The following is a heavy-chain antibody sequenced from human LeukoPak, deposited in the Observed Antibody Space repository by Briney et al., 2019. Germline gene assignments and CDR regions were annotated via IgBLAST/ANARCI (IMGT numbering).Heavy chain of an antibody. CDR3: VKERGWCSGGSCYSSHAFDI. V-gene: IGHV3-21*01. Sequence: PGGSLRLSCAASGFTFSSYSMNWVRQAPGKGLEWVSSISSSSSYIYYADSVKGRFTISRDNSKNTLYLQMSSLRAEDTAVYYCVKERGWCSGGSCYSSHAFDIWGQGTMVTVSS. J-gene: IGHJ3*02. CDR2: ISSSSSYI. D-gene: IGHD2-15*01. CDR1: GFTFSSYS.